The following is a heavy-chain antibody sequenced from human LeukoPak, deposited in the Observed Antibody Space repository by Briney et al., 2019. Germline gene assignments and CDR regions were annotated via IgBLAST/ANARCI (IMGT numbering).Heavy chain of an antibody. Sequence: PSQTLSLTCTVSGGSISSGGYYWSWIRQHPGKGLERIGYIYYSGSTYYNPSLKSRVTISVDTSKNQFSLKLSSVTAADTAVYYCARSITMVRGVIIRYFDYWGQGTLVPVSS. CDR3: ARSITMVRGVIIRYFDY. D-gene: IGHD3-10*01. J-gene: IGHJ4*02. CDR2: IYYSGST. V-gene: IGHV4-31*03. CDR1: GGSISSGGYY.